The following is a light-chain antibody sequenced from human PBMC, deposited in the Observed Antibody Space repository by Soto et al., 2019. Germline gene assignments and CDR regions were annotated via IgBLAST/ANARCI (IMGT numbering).Light chain of an antibody. Sequence: EIVRTHSPSTLSVSPGERATLSFIASQSVSTNLAWYQQKPGQAPRLLLYGASTRATGIPARFSDSGSETEFTLTISSLQSEDFAVYYCQQYNNWPPTFGQGTRLEIK. CDR1: QSVSTN. J-gene: IGKJ5*01. CDR2: GAS. V-gene: IGKV3-15*01. CDR3: QQYNNWPPT.